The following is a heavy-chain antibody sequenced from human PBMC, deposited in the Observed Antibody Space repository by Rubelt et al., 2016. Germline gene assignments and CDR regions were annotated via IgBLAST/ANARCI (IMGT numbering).Heavy chain of an antibody. D-gene: IGHD5-24*01. CDR1: GFAFSIYA. CDR2: LSASGIST. CDR3: ATDLRDGQNGGY. J-gene: IGHJ4*02. V-gene: IGHV3-23*01. Sequence: GGGLGQPGGSLRLSCTASGFAFSIYAMNWVRQAPGKGLDWVSGLSASGISTYYADYVRGRFTISRDNSKNTLFLQMKSLRAEDTAVYYCATDLRDGQNGGYWGQGTLVTVSS.